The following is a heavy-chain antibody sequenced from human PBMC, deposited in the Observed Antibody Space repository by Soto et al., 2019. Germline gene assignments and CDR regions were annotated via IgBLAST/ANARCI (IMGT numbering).Heavy chain of an antibody. CDR2: IYYYNGAT. CDR3: AWGTDAYKNGF. V-gene: IGHV4-31*03. D-gene: IGHD2-8*01. CDR1: GGSINSGGSH. Sequence: SETLSLTCSVSGGSINSGGSHWTWIRQHPEKGLEWIGFIYYYNGATYSTSYNPSLQSRVVISVDTSKNQVSLSLSSVTAADTAVYFCAWGTDAYKNGFWGQGTLVTVSS. J-gene: IGHJ4*02.